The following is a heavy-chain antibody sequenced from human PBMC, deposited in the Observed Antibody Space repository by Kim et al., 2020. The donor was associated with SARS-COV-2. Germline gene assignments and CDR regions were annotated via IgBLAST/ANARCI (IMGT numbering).Heavy chain of an antibody. CDR1: GFTFSSYA. CDR3: ASSYWFGEIHFDY. J-gene: IGHJ4*02. Sequence: GGSLRLSCAASGFTFSSYAMHWVRQAPGKGLEWVAVISYDGSNKYYADSVKGRFTISRDNSKDTLYLQMNSLRAEDTAVYYCASSYWFGEIHFDYWGQGTLVTVSS. V-gene: IGHV3-30*04. D-gene: IGHD3-10*01. CDR2: ISYDGSNK.